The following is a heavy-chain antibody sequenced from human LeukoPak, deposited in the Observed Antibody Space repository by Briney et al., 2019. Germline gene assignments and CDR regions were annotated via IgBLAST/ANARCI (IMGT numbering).Heavy chain of an antibody. Sequence: SETLSLTCTVSGGSINNYYWSWIRQPAGKALEWIGHIYSDGRTNYNASLQSRVTMSVDTSSSHLSLVLTSVTAADTAVYYCARDRLGSSSPTYFYYYMDVWGRGTTVIVSS. CDR3: ARDRLGSSSPTYFYYYMDV. D-gene: IGHD6-6*01. CDR2: IYSDGRT. V-gene: IGHV4-4*07. CDR1: GGSINNYY. J-gene: IGHJ6*03.